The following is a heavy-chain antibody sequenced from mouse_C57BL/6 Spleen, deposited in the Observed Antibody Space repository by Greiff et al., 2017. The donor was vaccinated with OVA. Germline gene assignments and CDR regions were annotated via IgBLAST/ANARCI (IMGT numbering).Heavy chain of an antibody. D-gene: IGHD1-1*01. J-gene: IGHJ4*01. V-gene: IGHV1-15*01. CDR2: IDPETGGT. CDR3: TMDGSSFAMDY. Sequence: QVQLQQSGAELVRPGASVTLSCKASGYTFTDYEMHWVKQTPVHGLEWIGAIDPETGGTAYNQKFKGKAILTADKSSSTAYMVLRSLTSEDSAVYYCTMDGSSFAMDYWGQGTSVTVSS. CDR1: GYTFTDYE.